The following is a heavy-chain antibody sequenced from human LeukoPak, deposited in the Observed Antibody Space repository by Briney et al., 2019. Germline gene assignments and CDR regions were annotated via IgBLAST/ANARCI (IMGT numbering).Heavy chain of an antibody. J-gene: IGHJ4*02. V-gene: IGHV4-34*01. Sequence: PGGSLRLSCAASEFSVGSNYMTWVRQAPGKGLEWIGDINHSGSTNYNPSLKSRVTISVDTSKNQFSLRLSSVTAADTAVYYCARGLRFGGGLDYWGQGTLVTVSS. D-gene: IGHD3-10*01. CDR2: INHSGST. CDR1: EFSVGSNY. CDR3: ARGLRFGGGLDY.